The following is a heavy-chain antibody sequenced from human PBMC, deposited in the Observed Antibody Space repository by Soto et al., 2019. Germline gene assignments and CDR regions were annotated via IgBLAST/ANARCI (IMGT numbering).Heavy chain of an antibody. CDR2: IYHSGTT. V-gene: IGHV4-38-2*01. Sequence: SETLSLTCGVSGYSISSGCYWGWIREPPGKGLQWIGQIYHSGTTYYNPSLKSRVTISVDTSKNQFSLKLSSVTAADTAVYYCATFWGGGIYSQVDSWGQGTLVTVSS. CDR3: ATFWGGGIYSQVDS. CDR1: GYSISSGCY. J-gene: IGHJ4*02. D-gene: IGHD3-16*01.